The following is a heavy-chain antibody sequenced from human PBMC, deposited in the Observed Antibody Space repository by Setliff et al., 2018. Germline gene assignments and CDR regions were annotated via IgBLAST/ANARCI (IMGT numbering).Heavy chain of an antibody. CDR1: GFTFGDYA. J-gene: IGHJ2*01. V-gene: IGHV3-48*04. CDR2: ISSSSSTI. CDR3: ARVAGRGRYWYFDL. Sequence: GGSLRLSCTASGFTFGDYAMSWVRQAPGKGLEWVSYISSSSSTIYYADSVKGRFTISRDNAKNSLYLRMNSLRAEDTAVYYCARVAGRGRYWYFDLWGRGTLVTVSS.